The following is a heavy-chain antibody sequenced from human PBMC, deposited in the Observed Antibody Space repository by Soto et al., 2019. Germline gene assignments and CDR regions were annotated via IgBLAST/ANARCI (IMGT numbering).Heavy chain of an antibody. CDR1: GYPFPSFE. CDR2: ISNAGSGNT. Sequence: VASVKVSCKTSGYPFPSFEVHWIRQAPGQRPEWMGGISNAGSGNTKYSQKFQDRLTITGDKRATTVYMALSSLTSEDTATYYCARESNHYQDFSQNWGQGXQVTVSS. CDR3: ARESNHYQDFSQN. V-gene: IGHV1-3*01. J-gene: IGHJ4*02. D-gene: IGHD2-2*01.